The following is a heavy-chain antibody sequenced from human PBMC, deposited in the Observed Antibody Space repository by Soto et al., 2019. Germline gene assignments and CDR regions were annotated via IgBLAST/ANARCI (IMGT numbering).Heavy chain of an antibody. J-gene: IGHJ4*02. Sequence: LRLSCAASGFTFSSYAMSWVRQAPGKGLEWVSAISGSGGSTYYADSVKGRFTISRDNSKNTLYLQMNSLRAEDTAVYYCAKDRGTYYYDSSGSPTFDYWGQGTLVTVSS. CDR2: ISGSGGST. CDR1: GFTFSSYA. D-gene: IGHD3-22*01. CDR3: AKDRGTYYYDSSGSPTFDY. V-gene: IGHV3-23*01.